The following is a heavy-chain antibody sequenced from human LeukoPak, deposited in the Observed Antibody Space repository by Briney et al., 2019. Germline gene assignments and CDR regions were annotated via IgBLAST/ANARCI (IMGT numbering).Heavy chain of an antibody. CDR3: ARSQGGYGDYYDY. J-gene: IGHJ4*02. Sequence: SVKVSCKASRGTFSSYAISWVRQAPGQGLEWMGGVIPIFGTANYAQKFQGRVTITADESTSTAYMELSSLRSEDTAVYYCARSQGGYGDYYDYWGQGTLVTVSS. V-gene: IGHV1-69*01. CDR1: RGTFSSYA. CDR2: VIPIFGTA. D-gene: IGHD4-17*01.